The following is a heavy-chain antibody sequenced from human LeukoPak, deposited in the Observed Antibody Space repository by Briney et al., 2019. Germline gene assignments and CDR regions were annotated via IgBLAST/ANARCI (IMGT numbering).Heavy chain of an antibody. Sequence: GGSLRLSCAASGFTFSSYAMSRVRQAPGKGLEWVSAISGSGGSTYYADSVKGRFTISRDNSKNTLYLQMNSLRAEDTAVYYCAKDLTYYDFWSVDALDIWGQGTMVTVSS. J-gene: IGHJ3*02. CDR1: GFTFSSYA. V-gene: IGHV3-23*01. CDR2: ISGSGGST. D-gene: IGHD3-3*01. CDR3: AKDLTYYDFWSVDALDI.